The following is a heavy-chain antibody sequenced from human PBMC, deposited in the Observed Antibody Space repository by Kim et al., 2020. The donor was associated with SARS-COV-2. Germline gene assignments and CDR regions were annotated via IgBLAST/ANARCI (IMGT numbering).Heavy chain of an antibody. CDR2: ISYSGNP. D-gene: IGHD2-2*01. CDR1: GDSIRSGGKF. V-gene: IGHV4-31*03. Sequence: SETLSLTCSVSGDSIRSGGKFWTWIRQHPAKGLEWIGYISYSGNPHYSPSLRSRVSISLQTSENQFSLELTSVTAADTAVYYCARGQPLDYWGQGILVTVSS. CDR3: ARGQPLDY. J-gene: IGHJ4*02.